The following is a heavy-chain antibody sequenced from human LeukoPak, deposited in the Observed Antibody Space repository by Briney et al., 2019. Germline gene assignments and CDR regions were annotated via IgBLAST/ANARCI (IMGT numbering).Heavy chain of an antibody. CDR2: ISYDGSNK. V-gene: IGHV3-30-3*01. CDR1: GFTFSSYA. D-gene: IGHD3-22*01. J-gene: IGHJ4*02. Sequence: GGSLRLSCAASGFTFSSYAMHWVRQAPGKGLEWVAVISYDGSNKYYADSVKGRFTISRDNSKNTLYLQMNSLRAEDTAVYYCARDYGAMIVVVIGPDYWGQGTLVTVSS. CDR3: ARDYGAMIVVVIGPDY.